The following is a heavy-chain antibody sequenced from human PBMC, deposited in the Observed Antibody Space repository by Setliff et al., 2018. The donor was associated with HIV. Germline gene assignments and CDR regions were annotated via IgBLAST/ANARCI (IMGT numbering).Heavy chain of an antibody. D-gene: IGHD3-10*01. CDR3: ARKSTLRYYYGSGSLDAFDI. V-gene: IGHV4-34*01. CDR1: GGSFSGSY. Sequence: PSETLSLTCAVYGGSFSGSYWSWIRQPPGKGLEWIGEINHSGSTNYNPSLKSRVTMSVDTSNNQFSLELSSVTAADTAVYYCARKSTLRYYYGSGSLDAFDIWGQGTKVTVSS. CDR2: INHSGST. J-gene: IGHJ3*02.